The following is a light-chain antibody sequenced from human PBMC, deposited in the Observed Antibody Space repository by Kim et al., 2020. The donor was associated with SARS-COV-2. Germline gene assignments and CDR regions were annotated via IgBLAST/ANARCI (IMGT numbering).Light chain of an antibody. CDR3: QVWDRSSDQYV. V-gene: IGLV3-21*04. CDR1: NIGDKS. Sequence: SYELTQPPSLSVAPGKTAKISCGGDNIGDKSVHWYRQKPGQAPVAVISYDTDRRSGIPERITGSNSGNSATLTISRVEAGDEVDYYCQVWDRSSDQYVFGTGTKVTVL. CDR2: YDT. J-gene: IGLJ1*01.